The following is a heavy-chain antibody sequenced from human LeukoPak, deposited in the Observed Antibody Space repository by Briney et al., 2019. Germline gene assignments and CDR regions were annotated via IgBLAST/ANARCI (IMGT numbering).Heavy chain of an antibody. V-gene: IGHV1-8*01. CDR2: MNPNSGNT. D-gene: IGHD4-11*01. J-gene: IGHJ4*02. Sequence: GASVKVSCKASGYTFTSYDINWVRQATGQGLEWMGWMNPNSGNTGYAQKFQGRVTMTRNTSISTAYMELSSLRSEDTAVYYCARVLNDYKYYFDYWGQGTLVTVSS. CDR3: ARVLNDYKYYFDY. CDR1: GYTFTSYD.